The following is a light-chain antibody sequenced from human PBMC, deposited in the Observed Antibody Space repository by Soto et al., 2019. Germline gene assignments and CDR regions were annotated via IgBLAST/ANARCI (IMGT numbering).Light chain of an antibody. J-gene: IGKJ1*01. CDR2: DAS. CDR1: QSVSGY. CDR3: QQRGTWPT. V-gene: IGKV3-11*01. Sequence: PVTLSLSPGERATLSCRASQSVSGYVAWYQQKPGQAPRLLIYDASSRANGIPARFTGSGSGTDFSLTISSLEPEDFAVYYCQQRGTWPTFGQGTKVDIK.